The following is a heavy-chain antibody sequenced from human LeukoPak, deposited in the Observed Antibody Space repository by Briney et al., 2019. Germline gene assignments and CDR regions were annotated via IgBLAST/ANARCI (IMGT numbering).Heavy chain of an antibody. CDR1: GFTFSSYG. CDR2: IWYDGSNK. D-gene: IGHD3-22*01. J-gene: IGHJ5*02. V-gene: IGHV3-33*01. CDR3: ARDRDELGYDSSGYYLTNWFDP. Sequence: PGGSLRLSCAASGFTFSSYGMHWVRQAPGKGLEWVAVIWYDGSNKYYADSVKGRFTISRDNSKNTLYLQVNSLRAEDTAVYYCARDRDELGYDSSGYYLTNWFDPWGQGTLVTVSS.